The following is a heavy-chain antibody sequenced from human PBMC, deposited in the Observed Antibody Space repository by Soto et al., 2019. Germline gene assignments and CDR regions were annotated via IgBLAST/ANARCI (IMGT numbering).Heavy chain of an antibody. V-gene: IGHV5-10-1*01. Sequence: SLWINWVRQMPGKGLEWMGRIDPSDSYTNYSPSFQGHVTISADKSISTAYLQWSSLKASDTAMYYCARRHSSSSAFDPWGQGTLVTVSS. CDR2: IDPSDSYT. J-gene: IGHJ5*02. CDR3: ARRHSSSSAFDP. D-gene: IGHD6-13*01. CDR1: SLW.